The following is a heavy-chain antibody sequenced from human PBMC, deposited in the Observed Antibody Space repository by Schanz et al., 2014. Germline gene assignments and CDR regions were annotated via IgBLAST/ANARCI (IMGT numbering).Heavy chain of an antibody. J-gene: IGHJ2*01. V-gene: IGHV3-23*04. D-gene: IGHD3-10*01. Sequence: EVFLVESGGGLVQPGGSLRLSCAASGFAFSSFALSWVRQSPGKGLEWVSAISANDYDTYYAPSVKGRFTVSRDNAKNSLYLQMNSLRAEDTAVYYCATVGSETYSIYWYFDLWGRGTLVTVSS. CDR3: ATVGSETYSIYWYFDL. CDR2: ISANDYDT. CDR1: GFAFSSFA.